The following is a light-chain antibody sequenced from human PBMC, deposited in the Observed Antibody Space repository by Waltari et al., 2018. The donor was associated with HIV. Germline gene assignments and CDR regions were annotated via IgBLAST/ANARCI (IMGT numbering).Light chain of an antibody. V-gene: IGLV2-14*01. CDR2: DVS. CDR3: SSYTSSSSYV. Sequence: QSALTQPASVSGSPGQSITISCTGTSSDVGGYNYVSWYQQHPGKAPKFTMYDVSNRPAGVSNRFSGSKSGNTASLTISGLQAEDEADYYCSSYTSSSSYVFGTGTKVTVL. J-gene: IGLJ1*01. CDR1: SSDVGGYNY.